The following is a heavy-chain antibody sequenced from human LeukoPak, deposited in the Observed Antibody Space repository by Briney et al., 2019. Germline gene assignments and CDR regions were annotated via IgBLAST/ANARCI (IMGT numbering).Heavy chain of an antibody. D-gene: IGHD2-15*01. CDR3: ARDREDCSGGSCYPHGYYYYGMDV. J-gene: IGHJ6*02. CDR2: ISWNSGSM. V-gene: IGHV3-9*01. Sequence: PGRSLRLSCAASGFTFDDYAMHWVRQAPGKGLEWVSGISWNSGSMDYADSVKGRFTISRDNAKNSLYLQMNSLRAEDTAVYYCARDREDCSGGSCYPHGYYYYGMDVWGQGTTVTVSS. CDR1: GFTFDDYA.